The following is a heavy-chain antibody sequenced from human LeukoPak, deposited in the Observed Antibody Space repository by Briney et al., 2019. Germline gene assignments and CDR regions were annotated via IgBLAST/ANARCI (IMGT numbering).Heavy chain of an antibody. CDR1: GYTFTSYD. J-gene: IGHJ5*02. Sequence: ASVKVSCKASGYTFTSYDINWVRQATGQGLEWLGWMNPNSGNTGYAQKFQGRVTITRNTSISTAYMELSSLRSEDTAVYYCARARHYDYVWGSYRYWFDPWGQGTLVTVSS. V-gene: IGHV1-8*03. D-gene: IGHD3-16*02. CDR3: ARARHYDYVWGSYRYWFDP. CDR2: MNPNSGNT.